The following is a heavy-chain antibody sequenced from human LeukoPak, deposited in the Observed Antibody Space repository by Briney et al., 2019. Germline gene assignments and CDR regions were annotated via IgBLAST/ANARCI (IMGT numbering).Heavy chain of an antibody. CDR2: INGGNGKA. J-gene: IGHJ1*01. Sequence: ASVKVSCKTSGYTFTNYGMHWVCQAPGQRLEWMGWINGGNGKAKYSQNFQGRVTIIRDTSASTAYMELGSLRSEDTAVYYCARVPLHDSSGHYYPHWGQGTLVTVSS. V-gene: IGHV1-3*01. D-gene: IGHD3-22*01. CDR3: ARVPLHDSSGHYYPH. CDR1: GYTFTNYG.